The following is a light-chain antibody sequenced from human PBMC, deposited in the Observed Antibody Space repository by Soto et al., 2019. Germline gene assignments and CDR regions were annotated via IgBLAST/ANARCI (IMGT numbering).Light chain of an antibody. V-gene: IGLV2-14*01. J-gene: IGLJ2*01. CDR2: EVS. CDR1: SSDVGGYNY. Sequence: QPASVSGSPGQSITISCTGTSSDVGGYNYVSWYQQHPGKAPKLMIYEVSNRPSGVSNRFSGSKSGNTASLTISGLQAEDEADYYCSSYTSSSSVVFGGGTKVTVL. CDR3: SSYTSSSSVV.